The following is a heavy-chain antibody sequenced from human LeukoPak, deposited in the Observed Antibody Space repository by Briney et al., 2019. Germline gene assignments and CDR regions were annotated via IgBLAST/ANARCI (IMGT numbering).Heavy chain of an antibody. CDR1: GGSISRSSYY. V-gene: IGHV4-39*07. CDR2: IYYGGLT. J-gene: IGHJ6*02. Sequence: PSETLSLTCTVSGGSISRSSYYWGWIRQPPGKGLEWIGSIYYGGLTYDNPSLKNRVTISVDTSKNQFSLKLSSVTAADTAVYYCARLRIAVAGPPYGMDVWGQGTTVTVSS. D-gene: IGHD6-19*01. CDR3: ARLRIAVAGPPYGMDV.